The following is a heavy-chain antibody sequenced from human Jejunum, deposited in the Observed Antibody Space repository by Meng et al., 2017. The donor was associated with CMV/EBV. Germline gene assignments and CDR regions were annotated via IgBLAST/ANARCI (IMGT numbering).Heavy chain of an antibody. J-gene: IGHJ4*02. CDR2: INQDGSVI. Sequence: AASGFNVGIYWMNWVRQAPGKGPEWLANINQDGSVINYVDSVKGRFTISRDNARNSLYLQMNSLRTEDTAVYYCARDRGFLQFDYWGPGTLVTVSS. D-gene: IGHD3-10*01. CDR3: ARDRGFLQFDY. V-gene: IGHV3-7*03. CDR1: GFNVGIYW.